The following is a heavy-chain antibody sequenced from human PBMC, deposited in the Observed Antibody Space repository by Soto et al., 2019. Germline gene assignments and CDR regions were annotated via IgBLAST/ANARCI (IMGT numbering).Heavy chain of an antibody. CDR3: ARELMYGLKGYY. D-gene: IGHD3-10*01. Sequence: EVQLVESGGGLVQPGGSLRLSCAASGFTFSGYFMHWVRQVPGKGLEWVSRISPEGSTTDYVDSVKGRFTTSRDNAKNTLYLQMNDLRAEDTAVYYCARELMYGLKGYYWGQGTLVTVSS. V-gene: IGHV3-74*01. J-gene: IGHJ4*02. CDR1: GFTFSGYF. CDR2: ISPEGSTT.